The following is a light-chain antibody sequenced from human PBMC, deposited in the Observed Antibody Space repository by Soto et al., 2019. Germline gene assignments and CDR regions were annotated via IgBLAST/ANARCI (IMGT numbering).Light chain of an antibody. J-gene: IGLJ1*01. Sequence: QSVLTQPASVSGSPGQSITISCTGTSSDVGAFNYVSWYQHHPGNAPRLMIYEVSNRPSGVSNRFSGSESGNTASLTISGLQAEDEATYYCSSYAGSSNVFGTGTKLTVL. CDR3: SSYAGSSNV. CDR1: SSDVGAFNY. CDR2: EVS. V-gene: IGLV2-14*01.